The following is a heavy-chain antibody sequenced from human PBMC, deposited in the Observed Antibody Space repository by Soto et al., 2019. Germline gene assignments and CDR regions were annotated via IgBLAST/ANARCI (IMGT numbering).Heavy chain of an antibody. D-gene: IGHD2-15*01. CDR3: ARGQYEYCSGGSCYYWFDP. CDR1: GGSFSGYY. Sequence: SETLSLTCAVYGGSFSGYYWSWIRQPPGKGLEWIGEINHSGSTNYNPSLKSRVTISVDTSKNQFSLKLSSVTAADTAVYYCARGQYEYCSGGSCYYWFDPWGQGTLVTVSS. J-gene: IGHJ5*02. V-gene: IGHV4-34*01. CDR2: INHSGST.